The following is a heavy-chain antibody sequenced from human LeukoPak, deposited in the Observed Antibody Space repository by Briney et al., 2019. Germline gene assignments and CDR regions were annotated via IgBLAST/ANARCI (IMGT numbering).Heavy chain of an antibody. Sequence: GGSLRLSCAASGFTFDDYAMHWVRQAPGKGLEWVSGISWNSGSIGYADSVKGRFTISRDNAKNSLYLQMNSLRAEDTAVYYCARDGPYVIAAAGTDDYWGQGTLVTVSS. CDR1: GFTFDDYA. J-gene: IGHJ4*02. CDR2: ISWNSGSI. CDR3: ARDGPYVIAAAGTDDY. D-gene: IGHD6-13*01. V-gene: IGHV3-9*01.